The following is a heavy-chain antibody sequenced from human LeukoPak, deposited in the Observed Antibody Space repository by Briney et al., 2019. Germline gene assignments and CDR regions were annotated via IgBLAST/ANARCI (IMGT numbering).Heavy chain of an antibody. Sequence: PGGSLRLSCAASGFTFSSYSMNWVRQAPGKGLEWVSSISSSSSYIYYADSVKGRFTISRDNAKNSLYLQMNSLRAEDTAVYYCARDPWIQLLVGPGDAFDIWGQGTMVTVSS. J-gene: IGHJ3*02. CDR3: ARDPWIQLLVGPGDAFDI. CDR1: GFTFSSYS. D-gene: IGHD5-18*01. V-gene: IGHV3-21*01. CDR2: ISSSSSYI.